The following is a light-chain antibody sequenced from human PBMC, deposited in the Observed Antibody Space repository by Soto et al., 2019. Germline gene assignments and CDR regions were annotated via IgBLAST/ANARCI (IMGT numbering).Light chain of an antibody. CDR1: QSISRW. J-gene: IGKJ1*01. V-gene: IGKV1-5*03. CDR2: KVS. Sequence: DIQRTQSPSTLSASVGDRVTITCRASQSISRWLAWYQQKPGKAPKLLIYKVSSLQNGVPSRFSGSGSGTDFTLTISRLEPEDFAVYYCHQYGSSPPWTFGQGTKVDIK. CDR3: HQYGSSPPWT.